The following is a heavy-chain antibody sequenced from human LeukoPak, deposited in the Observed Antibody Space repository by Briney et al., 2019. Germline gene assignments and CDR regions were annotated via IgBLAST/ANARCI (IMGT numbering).Heavy chain of an antibody. CDR1: GYTFTSYG. D-gene: IGHD6-19*01. J-gene: IGHJ4*02. V-gene: IGHV1-69*13. CDR3: ARVGSSGRLFDY. CDR2: IIPIFGTA. Sequence: SVKVSCKASGYTFTSYGISWVRQAPGQGLEWMGGIIPIFGTANYAQKFQGRVTITADESTSTAYMELSSLRSEDTAVYYCARVGSSGRLFDYWGQGTLVTVSS.